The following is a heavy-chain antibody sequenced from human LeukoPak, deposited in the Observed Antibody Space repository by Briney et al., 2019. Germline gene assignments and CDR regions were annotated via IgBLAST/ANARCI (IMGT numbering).Heavy chain of an antibody. CDR3: ARDHNGGFDP. Sequence: SETLSLTCTISGGSISGYYWSWIRQTAGKGLEWIGRIFSRGTTNYNPSLKSRVTMSVDTSKNQFSLKLSSVTAAGTAVYYCARDHNGGFDPWGQGTLVTVSS. D-gene: IGHD1-1*01. V-gene: IGHV4-4*07. CDR1: GGSISGYY. CDR2: IFSRGTT. J-gene: IGHJ5*02.